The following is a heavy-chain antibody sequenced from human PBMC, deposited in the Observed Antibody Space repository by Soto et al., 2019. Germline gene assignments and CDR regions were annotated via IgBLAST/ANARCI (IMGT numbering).Heavy chain of an antibody. CDR3: ARDQDSGWGLDS. J-gene: IGHJ4*02. CDR1: GGSISTDNW. D-gene: IGHD6-19*01. CDR2: IYHSGRT. V-gene: IGHV4-4*02. Sequence: QVQVQESGPGLVKPSGTLSLTCVVSGGSISTDNWWSWVRQPPGKGLEGIGEIYHSGRTNYSPSLKSRVSISADTSKNQLSLQMTSVTAAETAVYYCARDQDSGWGLDSWGQGILVTVSS.